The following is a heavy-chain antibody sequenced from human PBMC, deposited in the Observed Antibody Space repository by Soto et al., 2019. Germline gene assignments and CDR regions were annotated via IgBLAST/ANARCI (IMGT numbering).Heavy chain of an antibody. V-gene: IGHV3-30*18. CDR1: GFTFSSYG. D-gene: IGHD3-16*01. Sequence: QVQLVASGGGVVQPGRSLRLSCAASGFTFSSYGMHWVRQAPGKGLEWVAVISYDGSNKYYADSVKGRFTISRDNSKNTLYLQMNSLGAEDTAVYYCSKEGENYFDYWGQGTLVTVSS. J-gene: IGHJ4*02. CDR3: SKEGENYFDY. CDR2: ISYDGSNK.